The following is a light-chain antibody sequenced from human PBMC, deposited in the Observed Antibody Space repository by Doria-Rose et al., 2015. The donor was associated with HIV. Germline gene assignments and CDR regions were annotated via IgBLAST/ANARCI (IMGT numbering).Light chain of an antibody. CDR3: YSYVGSSTVV. CDR1: SSDVGSYNL. CDR2: AVS. J-gene: IGLJ3*02. Sequence: QSALIQPASVSGSPGQSITISCTGTSSDVGSYNLVSWYQQYPGKAPILMIFAVSKRPSGISNRFSGSKSGNTASLTISGLQAEDEADYYCYSYVGSSTVVFGGGTKLTVL. V-gene: IGLV2-23*02.